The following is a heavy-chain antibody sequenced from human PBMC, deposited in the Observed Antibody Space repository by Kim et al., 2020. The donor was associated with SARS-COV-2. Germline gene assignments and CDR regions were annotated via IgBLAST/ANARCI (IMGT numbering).Heavy chain of an antibody. CDR1: GFIFSNYA. Sequence: GGSLRLSCAASGFIFSNYAMSWVRQAPGEGLEWVSAITNSGDDTYYADSVKGRFTISRDNSKNTLYLHMNSLRAEDTAVYFCAKMGISSWGPRYYFYYWGLGTLVTVSS. CDR3: AKMGISSWGPRYYFYY. CDR2: ITNSGDDT. J-gene: IGHJ4*02. D-gene: IGHD6-13*01. V-gene: IGHV3-23*01.